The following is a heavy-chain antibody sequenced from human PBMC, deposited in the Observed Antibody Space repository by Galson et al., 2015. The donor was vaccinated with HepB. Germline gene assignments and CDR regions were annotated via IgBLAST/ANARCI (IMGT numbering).Heavy chain of an antibody. V-gene: IGHV1-3*01. Sequence: SVKVSCKASGYTFTSYAMHWVRQAPGQRLEWMGWINAGNGNTKYSQKFQGRVTITRDTSASTAYMELSSLRSEDTAVYYCAVGREFTRLGYCSGGSCSLDYWGQGTLVTVSS. CDR3: AVGREFTRLGYCSGGSCSLDY. CDR2: INAGNGNT. D-gene: IGHD2-15*01. CDR1: GYTFTSYA. J-gene: IGHJ4*02.